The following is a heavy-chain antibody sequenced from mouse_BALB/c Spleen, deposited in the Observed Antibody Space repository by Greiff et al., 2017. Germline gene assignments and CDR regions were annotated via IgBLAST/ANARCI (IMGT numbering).Heavy chain of an antibody. CDR3: AERSYYGSSGIAY. D-gene: IGHD1-1*01. J-gene: IGHJ3*01. Sequence: EVKLQESGPGLVKPSQSLSLTCTVTGYSITSDYAWNWIRQFPGNKLEWMGYISYSGSTSYNPSLKSRISITRDTSKNQFFLQLNSVTTEDTATYYCAERSYYGSSGIAYWGQGTLVTVSA. CDR1: GYSITSDYA. CDR2: ISYSGST. V-gene: IGHV3-2*02.